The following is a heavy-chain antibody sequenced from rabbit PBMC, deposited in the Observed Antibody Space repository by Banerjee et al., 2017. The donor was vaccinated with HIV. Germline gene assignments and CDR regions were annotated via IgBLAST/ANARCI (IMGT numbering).Heavy chain of an antibody. J-gene: IGHJ4*01. CDR3: ARVVIWYASSSGYDPYFNL. D-gene: IGHD1-1*01. Sequence: QLKESGGGLVQPGGSLKLSCKASGFDFSSYGVSWVRQAPGKGLEWIGYIDPVFGSTYYASWVNGRFTISSHNAQNTLYLQLNSLTAADTATYFCARVVIWYASSSGYDPYFNLWGQGTLVTVS. CDR1: GFDFSSYG. V-gene: IGHV1S7*01. CDR2: IDPVFGST.